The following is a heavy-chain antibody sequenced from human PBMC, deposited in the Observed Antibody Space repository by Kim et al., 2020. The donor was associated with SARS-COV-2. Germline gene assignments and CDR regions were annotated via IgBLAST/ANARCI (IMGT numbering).Heavy chain of an antibody. CDR1: GFTFSSYA. CDR2: ISSNGGST. D-gene: IGHD3-9*01. J-gene: IGHJ4*02. CDR3: ARVGAGYYDILTGYSDY. V-gene: IGHV3-64*01. Sequence: GGSLRLSCAASGFTFSSYAMHWVRQAPGKGLEYVSAISSNGGSTYYANSVKGRFTISRDNSKNTLYLQMGSLRAEDMAVYYCARVGAGYYDILTGYSDYWGQRTLVTVSS.